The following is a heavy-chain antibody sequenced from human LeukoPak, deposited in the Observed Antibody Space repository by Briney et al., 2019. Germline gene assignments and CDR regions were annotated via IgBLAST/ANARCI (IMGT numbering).Heavy chain of an antibody. D-gene: IGHD4/OR15-4a*01. Sequence: PGGSLRLSCAASGLAFSDYYMGWIRQAPGKGLEGVAYISGTNSYTNYAASVKGRFTISRDNAKNSLYLQLNTLRAGDTAVYYCAAFYYSAFFDYWGLGTLVTVSS. CDR3: AAFYYSAFFDY. CDR1: GLAFSDYY. V-gene: IGHV3-11*03. J-gene: IGHJ4*02. CDR2: ISGTNSYT.